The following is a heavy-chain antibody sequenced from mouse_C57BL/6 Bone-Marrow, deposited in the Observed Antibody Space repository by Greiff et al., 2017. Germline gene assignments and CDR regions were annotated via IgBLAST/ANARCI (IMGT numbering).Heavy chain of an antibody. CDR3: AREEDGYYYAMDY. V-gene: IGHV1-42*01. Sequence: EVQLQQSGPELVKPGASVKISCKASGYSFTGYYMNWVKQSPEKSLEWIGEINPSTGGTTYNQKFKGKATLTVDKSSSTAYMQLKSLTSEDSAVYYCAREEDGYYYAMDYWGQGTSVTVSS. CDR1: GYSFTGYY. CDR2: INPSTGGT. D-gene: IGHD2-3*01. J-gene: IGHJ4*01.